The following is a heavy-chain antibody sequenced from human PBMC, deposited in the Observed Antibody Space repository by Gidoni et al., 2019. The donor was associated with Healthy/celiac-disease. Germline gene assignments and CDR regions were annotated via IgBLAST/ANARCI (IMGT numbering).Heavy chain of an antibody. CDR1: GFTFSSYA. V-gene: IGHV3-23*01. Sequence: EVQLLESGGGLVQPGGSLRLSCAASGFTFSSYAMSWVRQAPGKGLEWVSAISGSGGSTYYADSVKGRFTISRDNSKNTLYLQMNSLRAEDTAVYYCANFGAAAGTRVYYFDYWGQGTLVTVSS. D-gene: IGHD6-13*01. CDR3: ANFGAAAGTRVYYFDY. CDR2: ISGSGGST. J-gene: IGHJ4*02.